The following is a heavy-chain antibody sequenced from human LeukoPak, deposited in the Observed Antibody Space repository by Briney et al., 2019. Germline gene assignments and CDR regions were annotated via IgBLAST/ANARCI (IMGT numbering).Heavy chain of an antibody. CDR3: ARHLYSSSWYGAFDI. D-gene: IGHD6-13*01. CDR1: GGSISSYY. CDR2: IYYSGST. V-gene: IGHV4-59*08. J-gene: IGHJ3*02. Sequence: SETLSVTCTVSGGSISSYYWSWIRQPPGKGVEWIGYIYYSGSTNYNPSLKSRVTISVDTSKNQFSPKLSSVTAADTAVYYCARHLYSSSWYGAFDIWGQGTMVTVSS.